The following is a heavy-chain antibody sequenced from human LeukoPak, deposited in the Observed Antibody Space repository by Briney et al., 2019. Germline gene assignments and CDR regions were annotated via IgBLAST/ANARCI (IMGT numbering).Heavy chain of an antibody. CDR3: ARAYYYDSRGYYGLSAFDI. Sequence: GGSLRLSCAASGFTFSSYWMHWVRQAPGKGLLWVSRINTDGSSTSYADSVKGRFTISRDNAKNTLYLQMNSLRAEDTAVYYCARAYYYDSRGYYGLSAFDIWGQGTMVTVSS. D-gene: IGHD3-22*01. CDR1: GFTFSSYW. V-gene: IGHV3-74*01. CDR2: INTDGSST. J-gene: IGHJ3*02.